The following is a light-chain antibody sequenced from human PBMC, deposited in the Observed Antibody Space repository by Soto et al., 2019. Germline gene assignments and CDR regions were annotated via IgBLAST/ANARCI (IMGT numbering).Light chain of an antibody. CDR3: QQYGTSFWT. J-gene: IGKJ1*01. CDR1: QSVSSNY. V-gene: IGKV3-20*01. CDR2: GAS. Sequence: DIVLMQSPGTLSLSPGERATLSCRTSQSVSSNYLAWYQQKPGQAPRLLIYGASTRATGIPDRFSGSGSGADFTLTISRLEPEDFAVYYCQQYGTSFWTFGQGTKVEIK.